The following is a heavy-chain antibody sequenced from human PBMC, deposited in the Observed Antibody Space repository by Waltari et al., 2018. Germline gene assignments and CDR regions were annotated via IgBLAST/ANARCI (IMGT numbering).Heavy chain of an antibody. D-gene: IGHD3-16*01. CDR3: AGDTHGVFDY. CDR2: IYTSGST. CDR1: GGSISSGSYY. Sequence: QVQLQESGPGLVKPSQTLSLTCTVSGGSISSGSYYWSWIRQPAGNGLEWIGRIYTSGSTNYNPSLKSRVTISVDTSKNQFSLKLSSVTAADTAVYYCAGDTHGVFDYWGQGTLVTVSS. J-gene: IGHJ4*02. V-gene: IGHV4-61*02.